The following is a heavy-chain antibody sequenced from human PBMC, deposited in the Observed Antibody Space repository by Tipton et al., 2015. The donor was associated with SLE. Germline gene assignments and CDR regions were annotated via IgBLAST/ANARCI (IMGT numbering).Heavy chain of an antibody. CDR3: ARVRVETAMGVGDC. Sequence: QSGPEVKKPGASVRVSCKASGYTFTTYGISWVRQAPGQGLEWMGWISTYNGNTNYAQKLQGRVTMTSDTSTSTAYMELRSLRSDDTAIYYCARVRVETAMGVGDCWGQGTLVTVSS. CDR1: GYTFTTYG. CDR2: ISTYNGNT. D-gene: IGHD5-18*01. V-gene: IGHV1-18*01. J-gene: IGHJ4*02.